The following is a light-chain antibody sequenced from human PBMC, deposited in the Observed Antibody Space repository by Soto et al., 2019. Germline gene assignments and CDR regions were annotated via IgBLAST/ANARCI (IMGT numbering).Light chain of an antibody. CDR2: DAS. V-gene: IGKV3-11*01. Sequence: EIVLTQSPATLSLSPGERATLSCRASRGINTYLALYQQKRGQAPRLLIYDASNRTTGIPARFSGGGSGTDFTLSISSLETEDFAVYYCQQRSSWPLTFGGGTKVEIK. CDR3: QQRSSWPLT. J-gene: IGKJ4*01. CDR1: RGINTY.